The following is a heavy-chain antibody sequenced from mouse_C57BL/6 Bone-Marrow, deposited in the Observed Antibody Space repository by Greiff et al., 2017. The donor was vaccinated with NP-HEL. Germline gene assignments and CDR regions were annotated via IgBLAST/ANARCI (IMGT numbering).Heavy chain of an antibody. CDR1: GFTFSNYW. Sequence: EVQVEESGGGLVQPGGSMKLSCVASGFTFSNYWMNWVRQSPEKGLEWVAQIRLKSGNSATHDAVSGKGRFTISRDDSKSSVYLQMNNLRAEDTGIYYCTAGYGVYAMGYWGQGTSVTVAS. D-gene: IGHD3-1*01. CDR3: TAGYGVYAMGY. V-gene: IGHV6-3*01. J-gene: IGHJ4*01. CDR2: IRLKSGNSAT.